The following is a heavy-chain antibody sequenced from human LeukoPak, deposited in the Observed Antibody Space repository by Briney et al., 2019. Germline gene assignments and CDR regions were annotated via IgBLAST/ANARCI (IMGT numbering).Heavy chain of an antibody. CDR1: GVTFRSYA. J-gene: IGHJ4*02. Sequence: QPGGSLRLSCAASGVTFRSYAMHWVRQAPGKGVEWVAVISYDGSNKYYADSVKGRFTTSRDNSKNTLYLQMNSLRAEDTAVYYCASVDGGNSPFDYWGQGTLVTVSS. D-gene: IGHD4-23*01. CDR2: ISYDGSNK. V-gene: IGHV3-30-3*01. CDR3: ASVDGGNSPFDY.